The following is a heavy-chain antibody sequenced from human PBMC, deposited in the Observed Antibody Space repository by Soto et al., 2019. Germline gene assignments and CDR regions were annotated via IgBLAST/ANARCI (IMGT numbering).Heavy chain of an antibody. Sequence: QLHLVQSGAVVKKPGASVTVSCSASGYPVTAYYMHWVRQAPGRGLEWMGGINPATGAAKYTQTFPGRVTMARDPSTSTVFMELGGLTSEATALFYCARGGGVGVAGSAAFDMWGQGTLVTVSS. CDR1: GYPVTAYY. CDR3: ARGGGVGVAGSAAFDM. CDR2: INPATGAA. J-gene: IGHJ3*02. D-gene: IGHD3-3*01. V-gene: IGHV1-2*02.